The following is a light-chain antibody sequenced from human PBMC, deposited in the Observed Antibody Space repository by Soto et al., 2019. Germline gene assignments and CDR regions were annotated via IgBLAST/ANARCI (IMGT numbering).Light chain of an antibody. CDR1: QGISSY. CDR3: QQLNSCPIT. J-gene: IGKJ5*01. V-gene: IGKV1-9*01. Sequence: DIQLTQSPSFLSASVGDRVTITCRASQGISSYLAWYQQKPGKAPKLLIYAASTLQSGVPSRFSGSGSGTEFTLTISSLQPEYVANYYCQQLNSCPITFGQGTRLEIK. CDR2: AAS.